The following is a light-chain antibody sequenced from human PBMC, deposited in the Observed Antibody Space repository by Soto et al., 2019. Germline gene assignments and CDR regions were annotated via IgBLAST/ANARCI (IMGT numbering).Light chain of an antibody. J-gene: IGKJ4*01. CDR1: QSVGSN. CDR3: QQYNKWPSLT. CDR2: STS. V-gene: IGKV3-15*01. Sequence: EVVLTQSPASLSVSPGERTTLSCRASQSVGSNLAWYQQKPGQSPRLLIYSTSTRATGIPARFSGSGSVTEFTLTISSLQSDDFAVYYCQQYNKWPSLTFGGGTKVEIK.